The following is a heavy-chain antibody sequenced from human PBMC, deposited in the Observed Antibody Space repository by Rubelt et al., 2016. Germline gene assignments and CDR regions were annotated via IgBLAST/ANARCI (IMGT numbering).Heavy chain of an antibody. V-gene: IGHV3-30*03. J-gene: IGHJ4*02. Sequence: GFTFSSYGMHWVRQAPGKGLEWVAVISYDGSNKYYADSVKGRFTISRDNSKNTLYLQMNSLRAEDTAVYYCARGLKQGVGFVRGAIRINKRQSYFDSWGQGTLVTVSS. D-gene: IGHD3-10*01. CDR2: ISYDGSNK. CDR3: ARGLKQGVGFVRGAIRINKRQSYFDS. CDR1: GFTFSSYG.